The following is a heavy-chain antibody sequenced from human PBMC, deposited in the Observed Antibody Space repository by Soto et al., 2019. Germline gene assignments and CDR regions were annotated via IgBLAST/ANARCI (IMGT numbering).Heavy chain of an antibody. CDR3: ARHSGSSGYFPYSP. J-gene: IGHJ5*02. Sequence: QVQLQESGPGLVKPSETLSLTCTVSGGSISSYYWTWIRQPPGKGLEWIGYIYYSGSTNYNPSLKSRVTLPIDTSKTQFSPKLSSVAAANTAVYYCARHSGSSGYFPYSPWGQGTLVTVSS. CDR2: IYYSGST. V-gene: IGHV4-59*08. D-gene: IGHD3-22*01. CDR1: GGSISSYY.